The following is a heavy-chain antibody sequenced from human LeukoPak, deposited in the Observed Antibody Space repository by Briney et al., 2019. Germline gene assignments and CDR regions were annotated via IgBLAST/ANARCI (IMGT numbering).Heavy chain of an antibody. V-gene: IGHV3-48*04. CDR3: ATLAAVAAPWVY. CDR2: ISISGSTI. Sequence: PGGSLRLSCAASGFTFSSYGMNWARQAPGKGLEWVSNISISGSTIQYADSLEGRLTISRDNAKNSVYLQMNSLRAEDTAVYYCATLAAVAAPWVYWGQGAQVTVSS. J-gene: IGHJ4*02. CDR1: GFTFSSYG. D-gene: IGHD6-19*01.